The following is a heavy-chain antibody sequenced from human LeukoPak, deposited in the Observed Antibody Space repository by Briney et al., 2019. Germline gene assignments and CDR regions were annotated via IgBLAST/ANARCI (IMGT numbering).Heavy chain of an antibody. J-gene: IGHJ4*02. CDR2: IYCSGST. CDR3: GGVAPSMTFGVVTHRIFDY. Sequence: SDPLSLTCTVCDGSINVCNYYWRRIPRQPGGGLDRIDSIYCSGSTCYIPSPKSRVTISVATSKKQFTLRLSSVTAADPAMNYFGGVAPSMTFGVVTHRIFDYWGQGTLVTVSS. CDR1: DGSINVCNYY. V-gene: IGHV4-39*06. D-gene: IGHD3-3*01.